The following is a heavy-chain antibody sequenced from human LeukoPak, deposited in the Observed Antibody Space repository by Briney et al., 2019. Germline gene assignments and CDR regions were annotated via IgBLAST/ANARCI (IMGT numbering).Heavy chain of an antibody. D-gene: IGHD5-12*01. CDR3: ARGGKWLRFPSGY. V-gene: IGHV4-34*01. J-gene: IGHJ4*02. CDR1: GGSFSGYY. CDR2: INHSGST. Sequence: SETLSLTCAVYGGSFSGYYWSWIRQPPGKGLEWIGEINHSGSTNYSPSLKSRVTISVDTSRNQFSLKLSSVTAADTAVYYCARGGKWLRFPSGYWGQGTLVTVSS.